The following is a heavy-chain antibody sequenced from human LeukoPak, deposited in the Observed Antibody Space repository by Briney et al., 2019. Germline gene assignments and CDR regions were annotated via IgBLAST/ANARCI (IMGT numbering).Heavy chain of an antibody. J-gene: IGHJ4*02. Sequence: SETLSLTCTVSGGSISSSSYYWGWIRQPPGKGLEWIGSIYYSGSTYYNPSLKSRVTISVDTSKNQFSLKLSSVTAADTAVYYCARDREWLRFGTDYWGQGTLVTVSS. CDR2: IYYSGST. V-gene: IGHV4-39*07. CDR1: GGSISSSSYY. CDR3: ARDREWLRFGTDY. D-gene: IGHD5-12*01.